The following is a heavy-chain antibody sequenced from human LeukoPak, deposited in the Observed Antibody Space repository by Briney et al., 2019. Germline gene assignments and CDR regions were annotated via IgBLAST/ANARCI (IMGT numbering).Heavy chain of an antibody. Sequence: GRSLRLSCAASGFTFSSYAMSWVRRAPGKGLEWVSAISGSGGSTYYADSVKGRFTTSRDNSKNTLYLQMNSLRAEDTAVYYCAKPVVVETDAFDIWGQGTMVTVSS. CDR2: ISGSGGST. CDR3: AKPVVVETDAFDI. D-gene: IGHD3-22*01. V-gene: IGHV3-23*01. J-gene: IGHJ3*02. CDR1: GFTFSSYA.